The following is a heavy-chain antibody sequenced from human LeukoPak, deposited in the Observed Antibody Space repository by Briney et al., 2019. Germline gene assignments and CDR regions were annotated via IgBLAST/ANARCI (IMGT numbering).Heavy chain of an antibody. CDR1: GYTFTGYY. CDR2: INPNSGGT. CDR3: ARAPERLYDILTGYYTYYYYGMDV. Sequence: ASVTVSCKASGYTFTGYYMHWVRQAPGQGLEWMGWINPNSGGTNYAQKFQGRVTMTRDTSISTAYMELSRLRSDDTAVYYCARAPERLYDILTGYYTYYYYGMDVWGQGTTVTVSS. D-gene: IGHD3-9*01. V-gene: IGHV1-2*02. J-gene: IGHJ6*02.